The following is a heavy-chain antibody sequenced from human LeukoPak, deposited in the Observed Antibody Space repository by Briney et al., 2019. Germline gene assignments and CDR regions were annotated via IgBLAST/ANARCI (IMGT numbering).Heavy chain of an antibody. D-gene: IGHD6-13*01. Sequence: DSVKGRFTISRDNARNSLYLQMSSLRVEDMAVYYCARAAGIAAPGTRFDYFDSWGQGTLVTVSS. V-gene: IGHV3-7*01. J-gene: IGHJ4*02. CDR3: ARAAGIAAPGTRFDYFDS.